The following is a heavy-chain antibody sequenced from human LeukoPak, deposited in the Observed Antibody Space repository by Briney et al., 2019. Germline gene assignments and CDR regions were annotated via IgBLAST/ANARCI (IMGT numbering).Heavy chain of an antibody. CDR2: INPSGGST. CDR1: GYTFTRYY. J-gene: IGHJ3*02. CDR3: ARSISPYDAFDI. Sequence: ASVKVSCKASGYTFTRYYMHWVREAPGQGLEWMGIINPSGGSTSYAQKFQGRVTMTRDTSTSTVYMELSSLRSEGTAVYYCARSISPYDAFDIWGQGTMVTVSS. D-gene: IGHD3-9*01. V-gene: IGHV1-46*01.